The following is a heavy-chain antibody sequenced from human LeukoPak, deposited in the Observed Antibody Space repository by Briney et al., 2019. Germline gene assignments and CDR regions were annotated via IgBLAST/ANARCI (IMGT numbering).Heavy chain of an antibody. CDR1: GYTFTSYG. CDR3: ARDYYDSSGYLRDY. V-gene: IGHV1-18*01. D-gene: IGHD3-22*01. Sequence: ASVKVSCKASGYTFTSYGISWVRQAPGQGLEWMGWISAYNGNTNYAQKLQGRITMTTDTSTSTAYMDLRSLRSDDTAVYYCARDYYDSSGYLRDYWGQGTLVTVPS. J-gene: IGHJ4*02. CDR2: ISAYNGNT.